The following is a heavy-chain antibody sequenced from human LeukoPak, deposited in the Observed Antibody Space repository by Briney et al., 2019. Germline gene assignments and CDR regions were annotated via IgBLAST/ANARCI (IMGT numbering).Heavy chain of an antibody. D-gene: IGHD2-15*01. CDR2: INPNSGGT. V-gene: IGHV1-2*02. CDR1: GYTFTGYY. J-gene: IGHJ4*02. Sequence: ASVKVSCKASGYTFTGYYMHWVRQAPGQGLEWMGWINPNSGGTNYAQKLQGRVTMTRDTSISTAYMELSRLRSGDTAVYYCARVSGCSGGSCYSFGYWGQGTLVTVSS. CDR3: ARVSGCSGGSCYSFGY.